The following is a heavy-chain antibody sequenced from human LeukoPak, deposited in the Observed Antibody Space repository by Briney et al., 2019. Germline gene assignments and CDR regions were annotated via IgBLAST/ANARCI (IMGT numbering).Heavy chain of an antibody. CDR3: ARGRYCSADTCSGGDAFDI. CDR2: IYTRGST. Sequence: PSETLSFTCTVSGGSINNYWSWIRQPAGKGLEWIGRIYTRGSTNYNPSLKSRVTMSVDTSKNQFSLKLSSVTAADTAVYYCARGRYCSADTCSGGDAFDIWGQGTMVSVSS. J-gene: IGHJ3*02. V-gene: IGHV4-4*07. D-gene: IGHD2-15*01. CDR1: GGSINNY.